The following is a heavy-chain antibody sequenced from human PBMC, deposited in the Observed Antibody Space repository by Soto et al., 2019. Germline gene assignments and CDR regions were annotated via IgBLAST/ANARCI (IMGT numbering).Heavy chain of an antibody. CDR3: AKDRLGGSYPFDY. CDR2: ISGSGGST. D-gene: IGHD1-26*01. V-gene: IGHV3-23*01. J-gene: IGHJ4*02. CDR1: RFTFSSYA. Sequence: EVQLLESGGGLVQPGGSLRLSCAASRFTFSSYAMGWVRQAPGKGLEWVSAISGSGGSTYYADSVTGRFTISRDNSKNTLYLQMNSLRAEDTAVYYCAKDRLGGSYPFDYWGQGTLVTVSS.